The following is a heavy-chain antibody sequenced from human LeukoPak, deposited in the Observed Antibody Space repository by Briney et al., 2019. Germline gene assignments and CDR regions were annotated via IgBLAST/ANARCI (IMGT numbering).Heavy chain of an antibody. J-gene: IGHJ4*02. Sequence: SETLSLTCAVYGGSFSGYYWSWIRQPPGKGLEWIGEINHSGSTNYNPSLKSRVTISVDTSKNQFSLKLSSVTAADTAVYYCARERRSLNYWGQGTLVTVSS. CDR2: INHSGST. D-gene: IGHD3-3*01. CDR3: ARERRSLNY. CDR1: GGSFSGYY. V-gene: IGHV4-34*01.